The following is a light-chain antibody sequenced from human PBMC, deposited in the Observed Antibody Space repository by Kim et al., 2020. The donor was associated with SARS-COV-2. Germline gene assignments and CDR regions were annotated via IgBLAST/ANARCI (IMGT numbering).Light chain of an antibody. Sequence: QPVLTQSSSASASLGSSVKLTCTLSSGHSTYMIAWHQQRPGKAPRYLMSLQEGGSYETGCGVPERFSGSSSGADRYLTISNLQSEDEAEYYGETWDSHVVFGGGTQLTVL. CDR1: SGHSTYM. CDR3: ETWDSHVV. V-gene: IGLV4-60*03. CDR2: LQEGGSY. J-gene: IGLJ2*01.